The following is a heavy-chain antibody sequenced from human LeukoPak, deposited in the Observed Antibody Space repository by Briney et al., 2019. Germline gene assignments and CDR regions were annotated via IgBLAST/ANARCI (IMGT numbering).Heavy chain of an antibody. V-gene: IGHV4-34*01. D-gene: IGHD3-3*01. CDR2: INHSGST. Sequence: SETLSLTCAVYGGSFSGYYWSWIRQPPGKGLEWIGEINHSGSTNYNPSLKSRVTISVDTSKNQFSLKLSSVTAADTAVYYCARGPRGTVIRPNRYNWFDPWGQGTLVTVSS. CDR1: GGSFSGYY. CDR3: ARGPRGTVIRPNRYNWFDP. J-gene: IGHJ5*02.